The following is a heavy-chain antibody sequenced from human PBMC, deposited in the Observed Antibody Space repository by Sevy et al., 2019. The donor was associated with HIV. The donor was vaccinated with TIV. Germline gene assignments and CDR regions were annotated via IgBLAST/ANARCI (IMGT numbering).Heavy chain of an antibody. CDR3: AKAHADCSGGTCYTAHYYYDMDV. CDR1: GFAFSDYA. D-gene: IGHD2-15*01. J-gene: IGHJ6*02. Sequence: GGSLRLSCAASGFAFSDYAMHWVRQAPGKGLEWVAAISYAGDNKYFADSVKGRFTVSKDNSKNTLYLEMKSLRAEETAVYYCAKAHADCSGGTCYTAHYYYDMDVWGRGATVTVSS. V-gene: IGHV3-30*18. CDR2: ISYAGDNK.